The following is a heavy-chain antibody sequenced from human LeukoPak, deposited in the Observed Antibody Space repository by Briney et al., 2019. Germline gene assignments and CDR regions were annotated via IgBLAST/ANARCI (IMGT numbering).Heavy chain of an antibody. V-gene: IGHV3-23*01. J-gene: IGHJ4*02. Sequence: GGSLRLSCVVSGFEFSIHDMSWGRQAPGKGPEWVSSISGRGTDTYYRDSVKGRFTISRDTSKNTLYMQMNNLRVEDTVLYYCVKGFHFDWWGQGTLVTVSS. CDR3: VKGFHFDW. CDR1: GFEFSIHD. CDR2: ISGRGTDT.